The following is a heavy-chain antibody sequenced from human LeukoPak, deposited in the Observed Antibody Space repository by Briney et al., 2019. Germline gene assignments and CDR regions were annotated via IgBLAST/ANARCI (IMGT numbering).Heavy chain of an antibody. J-gene: IGHJ4*02. CDR1: GFTFSSYS. CDR3: ARVASGWYYFDY. V-gene: IGHV3-21*01. Sequence: GGSLRLSCAASGFTFSSYSMNWVRQAPGQGLEWVSSISSSSSYIYYADSVKGRFTISRDNAKNSLYLQMNSLRAEDTAVYYCARVASGWYYFDYWGQGTLVTVSS. CDR2: ISSSSSYI. D-gene: IGHD6-19*01.